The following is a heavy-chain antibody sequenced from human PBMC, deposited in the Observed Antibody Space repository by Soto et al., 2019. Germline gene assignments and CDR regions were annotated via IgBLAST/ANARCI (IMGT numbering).Heavy chain of an antibody. Sequence: PSETLSLTCTVSGGSISSSSYYWGWIRQPPGKGLEWIGSIYYSGSTYYNPSLKSRVTISVDTSKNQFSLKLSSVTAADTALYYCAREGSGSSFFDFWGQGTLVTVSS. D-gene: IGHD3-10*01. CDR1: GGSISSSSYY. V-gene: IGHV4-39*07. J-gene: IGHJ4*02. CDR2: IYYSGST. CDR3: AREGSGSSFFDF.